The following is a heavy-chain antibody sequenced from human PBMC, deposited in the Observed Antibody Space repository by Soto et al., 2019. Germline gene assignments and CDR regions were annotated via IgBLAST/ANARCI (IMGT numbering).Heavy chain of an antibody. J-gene: IGHJ4*02. CDR2: TYYSSQWYN. Sequence: SQTLSLTCAISGDSVSVNSAAWNWIRQSPSRGLECLGRTYYSSQWYNDYAVSVKSRITVTRDTSKNQFSLHLNSVTPEEMAVYYSAREFQYYESRASYFDYWGQGALLTVSS. CDR3: AREFQYYESRASYFDY. D-gene: IGHD3-16*01. CDR1: GDSVSVNSAA. V-gene: IGHV6-1*01.